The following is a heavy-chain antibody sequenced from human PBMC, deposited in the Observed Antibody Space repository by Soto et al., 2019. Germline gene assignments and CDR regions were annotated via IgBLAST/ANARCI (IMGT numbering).Heavy chain of an antibody. J-gene: IGHJ5*01. Sequence: ASVKLSCKASGYTFTSYAMHWVRQAPGQRLEWMGWINAGNGNTKYSQKFQGRVTITRDTSASTAYMELSSLRSEDTAVYYCARDTIAVAGPFDSWGQGTLVTVSS. CDR2: INAGNGNT. V-gene: IGHV1-3*01. D-gene: IGHD6-19*01. CDR1: GYTFTSYA. CDR3: ARDTIAVAGPFDS.